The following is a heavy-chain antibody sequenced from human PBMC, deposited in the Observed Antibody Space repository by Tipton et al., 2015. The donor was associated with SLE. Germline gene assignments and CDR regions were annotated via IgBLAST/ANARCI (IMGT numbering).Heavy chain of an antibody. CDR3: ARGVSGYFHYCYMDV. Sequence: LRLSCGVSGGSFSGYAWSWIRQPPGKRLEWIGEISHSGGANYNPSLKSRATVSLDRSNNHFSLRLTSVTAADTAVYYCARGVSGYFHYCYMDVWGKGTTVTNSS. D-gene: IGHD3-16*01. V-gene: IGHV4-34*01. CDR1: GGSFSGYA. J-gene: IGHJ6*03. CDR2: ISHSGGA.